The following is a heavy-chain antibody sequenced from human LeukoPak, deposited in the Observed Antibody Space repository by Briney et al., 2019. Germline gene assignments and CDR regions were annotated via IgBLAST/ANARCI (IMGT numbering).Heavy chain of an antibody. CDR3: AKMGTYDYYDSSDAFDI. V-gene: IGHV3-23*01. D-gene: IGHD3-22*01. J-gene: IGHJ3*02. Sequence: PGGSLRLSCVASGFTFSSYAMSWVRQAPGKGLEWVSAISGSGGSTYYADSVKGRFTISRDNSKNTLYLQMNSLRAEDTAVYYCAKMGTYDYYDSSDAFDIWGQGTMVTVSS. CDR2: ISGSGGST. CDR1: GFTFSSYA.